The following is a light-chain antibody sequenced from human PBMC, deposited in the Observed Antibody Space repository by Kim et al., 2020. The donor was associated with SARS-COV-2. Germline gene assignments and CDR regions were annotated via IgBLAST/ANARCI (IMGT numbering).Light chain of an antibody. V-gene: IGKV3-20*01. J-gene: IGKJ4*01. CDR1: QSVSSSY. CDR3: QQYGSSPRT. Sequence: EIVLTQSPGTLSLSPGERATLSCRASQSVSSSYLAWYQQKPGQAPRLLIYGTSSRATGIPDRFSGSVSGTDFALTISRLEPEDFAVYYCQQYGSSPRTFGGGTKVDIK. CDR2: GTS.